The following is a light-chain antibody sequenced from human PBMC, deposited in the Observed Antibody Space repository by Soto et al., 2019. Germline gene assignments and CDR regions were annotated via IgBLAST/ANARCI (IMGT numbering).Light chain of an antibody. J-gene: IGKJ5*01. Sequence: EIVLTQSPGTLSLSPGERATLSCRAGQSVVSSYLAWYQQKAGQAPRLLIYNAYSRATGSPDRFSGGGSGTDFTLTISRLEPEDFAVYYCQQYGSSPNTFGQGTRLEI. CDR2: NAY. CDR1: QSVVSSY. V-gene: IGKV3-20*01. CDR3: QQYGSSPNT.